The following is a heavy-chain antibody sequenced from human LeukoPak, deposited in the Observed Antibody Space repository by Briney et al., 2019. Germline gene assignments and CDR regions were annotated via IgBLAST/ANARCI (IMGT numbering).Heavy chain of an antibody. D-gene: IGHD3-10*01. Sequence: KTGGSLRLSCAASGFTFSDYYMSWIRQAPGKGLEWVSYISSSGSTIYYAGSVKGRFTISRDNAKNSLYLQMNSLRAEDTAVYYCARDSGGGGYPQYYYGMDVWGQGTTVTVSS. CDR2: ISSSGSTI. CDR3: ARDSGGGGYPQYYYGMDV. V-gene: IGHV3-11*01. J-gene: IGHJ6*02. CDR1: GFTFSDYY.